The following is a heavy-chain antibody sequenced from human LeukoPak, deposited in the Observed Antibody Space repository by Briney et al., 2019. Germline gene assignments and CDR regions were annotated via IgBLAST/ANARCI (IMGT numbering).Heavy chain of an antibody. D-gene: IGHD4-17*01. CDR1: GGSISSGVYY. CDR2: IYYSGST. J-gene: IGHJ5*02. V-gene: IGHV4-31*03. CDR3: ARNLLTVTNSLPFDP. Sequence: PSQTLSLTCTVSGGSISSGVYYWSWIRQHPGKGLEWIGYIYYSGSTYYNPSLKSRVTISVDTSKNQFSLKLSSVTAADTAVYYCARNLLTVTNSLPFDPWGQGTLVTVSS.